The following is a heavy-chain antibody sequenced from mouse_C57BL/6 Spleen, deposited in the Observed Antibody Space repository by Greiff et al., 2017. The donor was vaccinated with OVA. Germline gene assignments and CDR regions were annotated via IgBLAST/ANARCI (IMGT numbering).Heavy chain of an antibody. J-gene: IGHJ2*01. V-gene: IGHV2-2*01. CDR2: IWSGGST. D-gene: IGHD2-1*01. Sequence: QVQLKESGPGLVQPSQSLSITCTVSGFSLTSYGVHWVRQSPGKGLEWLGVIWSGGSTDYNAAFISRLSISKDNSKSQVFFKMNSLQADDTAIYYCAREEIYYGNYGYYFDYWGQGTTLTVSS. CDR3: AREEIYYGNYGYYFDY. CDR1: GFSLTSYG.